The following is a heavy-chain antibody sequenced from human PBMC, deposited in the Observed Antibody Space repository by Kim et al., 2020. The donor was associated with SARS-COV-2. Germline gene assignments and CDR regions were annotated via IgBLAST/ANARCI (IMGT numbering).Heavy chain of an antibody. D-gene: IGHD6-13*01. J-gene: IGHJ4*02. CDR3: ARGRYSSSYYFDY. V-gene: IGHV4-34*01. CDR1: GGSFSGYY. Sequence: SETLSLTCAVYGGSFSGYYWSWIRQPPGKGLEWIGEINHSGSTNYNPSLKSRVTISVDTSKNQFSLKLSSVTAADTAVYYCARGRYSSSYYFDYWGQGTLGTVSS. CDR2: INHSGST.